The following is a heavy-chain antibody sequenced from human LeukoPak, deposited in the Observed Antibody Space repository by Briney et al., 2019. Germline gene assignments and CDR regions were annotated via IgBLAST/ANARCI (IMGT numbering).Heavy chain of an antibody. CDR2: IGGSGGST. J-gene: IGHJ4*02. Sequence: GGSLRLSCAASGFTFSSYAMSWVRQAPGKGLESVSAIGGSGGSTYYADSVKGRFTIARDNSENTLYLQMNSLRAEDTAVYYCAKSRNTGYSLFDFWGQGTLVTVSS. D-gene: IGHD3-9*01. V-gene: IGHV3-23*01. CDR3: AKSRNTGYSLFDF. CDR1: GFTFSSYA.